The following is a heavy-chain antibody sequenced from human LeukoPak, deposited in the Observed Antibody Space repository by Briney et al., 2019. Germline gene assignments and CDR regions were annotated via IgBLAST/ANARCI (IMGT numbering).Heavy chain of an antibody. CDR3: ARGRGEPTNWFDP. CDR1: GGPISSSSYY. CDR2: IYYSGST. D-gene: IGHD3-10*01. V-gene: IGHV4-39*07. J-gene: IGHJ5*02. Sequence: SETLSLTCTVSGGPISSSSYYWGWIRQPPGKGLEWIGSIYYSGSTNYNPSLKSRVTISVDTSKNQFSLKLSSVTAADTAVYYCARGRGEPTNWFDPWGQGTLVTVSS.